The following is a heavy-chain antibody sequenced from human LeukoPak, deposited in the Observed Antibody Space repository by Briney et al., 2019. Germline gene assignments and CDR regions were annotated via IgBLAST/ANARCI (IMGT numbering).Heavy chain of an antibody. CDR3: ARVLRLRVRGPIGGYFDY. CDR1: GGSISTCY. D-gene: IGHD3-10*01. V-gene: IGHV4-59*08. Sequence: SDTLSLTCTVSGGSISTCYWSWIRQPPGKGLEWIGYIHYSESTNYNPSLKSRVTISVDTSKNQFSLKLSSVTAADTAVYFCARVLRLRVRGPIGGYFDYWGQGTLVTVSS. CDR2: IHYSEST. J-gene: IGHJ4*02.